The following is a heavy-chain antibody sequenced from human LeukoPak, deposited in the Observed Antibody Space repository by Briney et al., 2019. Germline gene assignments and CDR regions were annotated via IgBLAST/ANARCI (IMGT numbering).Heavy chain of an antibody. V-gene: IGHV1-2*06. Sequence: ASVKVSCKASGYTFTGYYMHWVRQAPGQGLEWMGRINPNSGGTNYAQKFQGRVTMTRDTSISTAYMELSRLRSDDTAVYYRARYRGSYKYFDYWGQGTLVTVSS. CDR3: ARYRGSYKYFDY. D-gene: IGHD1-26*01. CDR1: GYTFTGYY. CDR2: INPNSGGT. J-gene: IGHJ4*02.